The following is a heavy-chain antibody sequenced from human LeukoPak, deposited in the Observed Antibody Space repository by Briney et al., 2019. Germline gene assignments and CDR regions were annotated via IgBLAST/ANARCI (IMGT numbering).Heavy chain of an antibody. D-gene: IGHD3-3*01. CDR2: ISGSGGST. J-gene: IGHJ4*02. Sequence: GGSLRLSCAASGFTFSSYAMSWVRQAPGKGLEWVSAISGSGGSTYYADSVKGRFTISRDNFKDTLYLQMNSLRAEDTAVYYCATYYDLWSGYYTGRTYFDYWGQGSLVTVSS. CDR3: ATYYDLWSGYYTGRTYFDY. CDR1: GFTFSSYA. V-gene: IGHV3-23*01.